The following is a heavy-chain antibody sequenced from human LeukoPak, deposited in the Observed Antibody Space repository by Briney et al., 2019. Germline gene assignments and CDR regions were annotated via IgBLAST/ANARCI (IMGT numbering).Heavy chain of an antibody. CDR2: INHSGST. J-gene: IGHJ4*02. D-gene: IGHD3-10*01. CDR1: GGSFSGYY. CDR3: ARFFYGSGSLDY. Sequence: PSETLSLTCAVYGGSFSGYYWSWIRQPPGKGLEWIGEINHSGSTNYNPSLKSRVTISVDTSKNQFSLKLSSVTAADTAVYYCARFFYGSGSLDYWGQGTLVTVS. V-gene: IGHV4-34*01.